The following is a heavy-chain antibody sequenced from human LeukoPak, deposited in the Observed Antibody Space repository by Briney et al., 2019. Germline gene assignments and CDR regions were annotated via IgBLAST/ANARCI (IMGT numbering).Heavy chain of an antibody. CDR2: IKQDGSEK. D-gene: IGHD4-17*01. CDR3: AKDIGYGDFTDGYFDL. V-gene: IGHV3-7*03. Sequence: GGSLRLSCAASGFTFSSYWMSWVRQAPGKGLEWVANIKQDGSEKYYVDSVKGRFTISRDNAKNSLYLQMNSLRTENTALYYCAKDIGYGDFTDGYFDLWGRGTLVTVSS. J-gene: IGHJ2*01. CDR1: GFTFSSYW.